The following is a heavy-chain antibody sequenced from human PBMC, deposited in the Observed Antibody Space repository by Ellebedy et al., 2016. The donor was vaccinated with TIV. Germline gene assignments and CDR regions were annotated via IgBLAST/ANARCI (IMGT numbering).Heavy chain of an antibody. V-gene: IGHV4-39*01. CDR2: IFYSGTP. CDR1: GGSITSSTYY. Sequence: SETLSLXXSVSGGSITSSTYYWGWIRQPPGKGLEWIGSIFYSGTPYYNPSLKSRVTISVDTSKTQFFLKVSSVTAADTAVYYCASGQFDDMAVWGQGTTVTVSS. D-gene: IGHD3-10*01. J-gene: IGHJ6*02. CDR3: ASGQFDDMAV.